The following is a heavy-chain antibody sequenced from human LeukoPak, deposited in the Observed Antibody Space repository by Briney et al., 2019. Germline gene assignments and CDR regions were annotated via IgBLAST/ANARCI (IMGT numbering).Heavy chain of an antibody. V-gene: IGHV3-48*01. D-gene: IGHD5-18*01. CDR3: ARNLNTADDY. CDR2: ISSSSTTI. CDR1: GFTLGDSR. Sequence: GGSLRLSCTAFGFTLGDSRRNGFGRAQGKGLEWLSYISSSSTTIYYADSVKGRFTISRDDAKNSLYLQMNSLRAEDTAVYYCARNLNTADDYWGQGILVTVSS. J-gene: IGHJ4*02.